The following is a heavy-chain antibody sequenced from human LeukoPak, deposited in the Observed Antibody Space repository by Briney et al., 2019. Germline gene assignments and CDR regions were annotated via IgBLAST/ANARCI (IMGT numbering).Heavy chain of an antibody. J-gene: IGHJ4*02. D-gene: IGHD6-19*01. Sequence: GGSLRLSCAASGFTFSSYEMNRVRQAPGKGLEWVSYISSSGSTIYYADSVKGRFTISRDNAKNSLYLQMNSLRAEDTAVYYCAREQWLGTYDYWGQGTLVTVSS. CDR2: ISSSGSTI. V-gene: IGHV3-48*03. CDR1: GFTFSSYE. CDR3: AREQWLGTYDY.